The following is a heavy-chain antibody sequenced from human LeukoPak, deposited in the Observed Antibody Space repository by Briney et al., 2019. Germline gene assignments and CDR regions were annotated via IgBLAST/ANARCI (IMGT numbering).Heavy chain of an antibody. J-gene: IGHJ6*03. CDR3: ARVKSYYYYMDV. CDR2: IISSGRTI. V-gene: IGHV3-48*04. CDR1: GFSFSTYN. Sequence: GGSLRLSCEASGFSFSTYNMNWGRQAPGEGLEGGSYIISSGRTIYYADSVKGRFTITRNNAKNSLYLQMKSLRAEDTAVYYCARVKSYYYYMDVWGKGTTVTVSS.